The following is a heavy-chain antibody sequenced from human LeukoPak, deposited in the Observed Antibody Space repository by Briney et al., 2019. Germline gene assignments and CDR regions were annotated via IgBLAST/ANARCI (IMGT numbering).Heavy chain of an antibody. CDR1: GGSFSGYY. Sequence: MTSETLSLTCAVYGGSFSGYYWSWIRQPPGKGLEWIGEINHSGSTNYNPSLKSRVTISVDTSKNQFSLKLSSVTATDTAVYYCARRGYITGYDLTWGQGTLVTVSS. CDR2: INHSGST. V-gene: IGHV4-34*01. J-gene: IGHJ5*02. CDR3: ARRGYITGYDLT. D-gene: IGHD5-12*01.